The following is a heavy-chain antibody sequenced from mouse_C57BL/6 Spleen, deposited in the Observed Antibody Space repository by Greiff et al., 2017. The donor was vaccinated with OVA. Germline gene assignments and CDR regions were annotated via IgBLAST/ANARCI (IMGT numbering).Heavy chain of an antibody. V-gene: IGHV5-16*01. CDR3: ARGNSSGYPYYAMDY. CDR2: INYDGSST. CDR1: GFTFSDYY. J-gene: IGHJ4*01. Sequence: EVMLVESEGGLVQPGSSMKLSCTASGFTFSDYYMAWVRQVPEKGLEWVANINYDGSSTYYLDSLKSRFIISRDNAKNILYLQMSSLKSEDTATYYCARGNSSGYPYYAMDYWGQGTSVTVSS. D-gene: IGHD3-2*02.